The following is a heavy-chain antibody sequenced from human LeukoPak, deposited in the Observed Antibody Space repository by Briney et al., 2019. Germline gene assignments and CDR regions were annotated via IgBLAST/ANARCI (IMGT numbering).Heavy chain of an antibody. J-gene: IGHJ4*02. V-gene: IGHV3-74*01. D-gene: IGHD6-19*01. Sequence: GGSLRLSCAASGFTFSKYWMLWVRQAPGKGLESVSRIKTDGTVRTYADSVKDRFTVSRDNADNTMFLQMNSVRDEDTAVYYCATKQWLAPPPDSWGQGTPVTVSS. CDR3: ATKQWLAPPPDS. CDR1: GFTFSKYW. CDR2: IKTDGTVR.